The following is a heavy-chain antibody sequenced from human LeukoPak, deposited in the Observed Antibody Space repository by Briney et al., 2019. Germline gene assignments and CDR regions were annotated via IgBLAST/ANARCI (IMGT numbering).Heavy chain of an antibody. D-gene: IGHD6-13*01. J-gene: IGHJ3*02. CDR1: GGSISSSSYY. Sequence: SETLSLTCTVSGGSISSSSYYWGWIRQPPGKGLEWIGSIYYSGSTYYNASLKSRVTISAGTSKNQFSLKLSSVTAADTAVYYCARPLSGSSSWHGDAFDIWGQGTMVTVSS. CDR3: ARPLSGSSSWHGDAFDI. V-gene: IGHV4-39*01. CDR2: IYYSGST.